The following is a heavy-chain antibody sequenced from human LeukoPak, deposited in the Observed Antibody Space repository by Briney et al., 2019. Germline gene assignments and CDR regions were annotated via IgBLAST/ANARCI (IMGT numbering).Heavy chain of an antibody. V-gene: IGHV1-46*01. CDR3: ASTPTTAMAPTHFDY. D-gene: IGHD5-18*01. CDR1: GYTFTSYY. J-gene: IGHJ4*02. CDR2: INPSGGST. Sequence: ASVKVSCKASGYTFTSYYMHWVRQAPGQGLEWMGIINPSGGSTSYAQKFQGRVTMTRDTSTSTVYMELSSLRPEDTAVYYCASTPTTAMAPTHFDYWGQGTLVTVSS.